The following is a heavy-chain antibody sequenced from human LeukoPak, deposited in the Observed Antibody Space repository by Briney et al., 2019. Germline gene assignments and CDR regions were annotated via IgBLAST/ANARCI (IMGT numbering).Heavy chain of an antibody. Sequence: GGSLRLSRAASGFTLSSHWMTWVRQAPGKGLEWVANINQDASARYYADSVKGRFTISRDNAKNSVFLQMNSLRAEDTAVYYCAKWEIRGTAHQLDYWGQGALVTVSS. J-gene: IGHJ4*02. CDR2: INQDASAR. D-gene: IGHD1-7*01. CDR1: GFTLSSHW. V-gene: IGHV3-7*01. CDR3: AKWEIRGTAHQLDY.